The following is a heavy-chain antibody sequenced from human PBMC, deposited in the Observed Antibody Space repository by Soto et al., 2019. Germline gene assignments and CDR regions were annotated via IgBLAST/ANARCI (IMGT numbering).Heavy chain of an antibody. D-gene: IGHD3-3*01. CDR3: ARNPTIFGVAPPSY. CDR2: INPSGGST. J-gene: IGHJ4*02. V-gene: IGHV1-46*01. Sequence: APGKVSCKAAGYTVPSYYIQWVRQAPGEGLEWMGIINPSGGSTSYAQKCQGRVTMTRDTSTSTVYMELSSLRSEDTAVYYCARNPTIFGVAPPSYWGQGTLVTVSS. CDR1: GYTVPSYY.